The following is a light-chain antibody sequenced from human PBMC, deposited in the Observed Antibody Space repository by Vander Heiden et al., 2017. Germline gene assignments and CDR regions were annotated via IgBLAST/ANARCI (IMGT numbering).Light chain of an antibody. V-gene: IGKV1-33*01. J-gene: IGKJ5*01. CDR3: QQYNLPIT. CDR2: DAS. Sequence: DIQMTQSTSSLSASVGDRVTITCQASQDISNYLNWYQQKPGKAPKLLIYDASNLETGVPSRFSGSGSGTDFTFTISSLQPEDIATYYCQQYNLPITFGQGTRLEIK. CDR1: QDISNY.